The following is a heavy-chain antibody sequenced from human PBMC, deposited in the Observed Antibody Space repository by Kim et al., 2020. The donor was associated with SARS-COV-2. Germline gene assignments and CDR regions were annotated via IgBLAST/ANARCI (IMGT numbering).Heavy chain of an antibody. CDR1: GYTFTSYG. J-gene: IGHJ4*02. Sequence: ASVKVSCKASGYTFTSYGISWVRQAPGQGLEWMGWISAYNGNTNYAQKLQGRVTMTTDTSTSTAYMELRSLRSDDTAVYYCARDGSYGGKRTGNLDYWGQGTLVTVSS. V-gene: IGHV1-18*01. D-gene: IGHD4-17*01. CDR2: ISAYNGNT. CDR3: ARDGSYGGKRTGNLDY.